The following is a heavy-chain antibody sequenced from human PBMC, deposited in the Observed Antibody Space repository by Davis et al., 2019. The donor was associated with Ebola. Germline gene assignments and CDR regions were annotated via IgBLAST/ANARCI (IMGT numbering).Heavy chain of an antibody. J-gene: IGHJ4*02. CDR3: AKDSRGYSYGYSVDY. Sequence: GESLKISCAASGFSVSTYYMSWIRQAPGKGLEWVSYISSSGSTIYYADSVKGRFTISRDNAKNSLYLQMNSLRAEDTALYYCAKDSRGYSYGYSVDYWGQGTLVTVSS. D-gene: IGHD5-18*01. CDR1: GFSVSTYY. V-gene: IGHV3-11*01. CDR2: ISSSGSTI.